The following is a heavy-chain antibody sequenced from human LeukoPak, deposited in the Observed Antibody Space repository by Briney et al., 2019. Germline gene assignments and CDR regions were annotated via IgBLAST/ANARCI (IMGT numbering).Heavy chain of an antibody. J-gene: IGHJ4*02. CDR1: GFTFSSYW. Sequence: GSLRLSCAASGFTFSSYWMHWVRQAPGKGLVWVSRINSDGSSTSYADSVKGRFTISRDNAKNTLYLQTNSLRAEDTAVYYCARDFIAAAGFDYWGQGTLVTVSS. CDR3: ARDFIAAAGFDY. V-gene: IGHV3-74*01. D-gene: IGHD6-13*01. CDR2: INSDGSST.